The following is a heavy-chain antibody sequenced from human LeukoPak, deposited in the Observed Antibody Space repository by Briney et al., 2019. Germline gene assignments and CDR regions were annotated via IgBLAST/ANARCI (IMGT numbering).Heavy chain of an antibody. CDR3: ARNRYGYNVGY. V-gene: IGHV1-2*02. CDR1: GYTFTSYA. D-gene: IGHD5-24*01. J-gene: IGHJ4*02. CDR2: INPNSGGT. Sequence: ASVKVSCKASGYTFTSYAMHWVRQAPGQGLEWMGWINPNSGGTNYAQKFQGRVTMTRDTSISTAYMELSSLRSDDTAVYYCARNRYGYNVGYWGQGTLVTVSS.